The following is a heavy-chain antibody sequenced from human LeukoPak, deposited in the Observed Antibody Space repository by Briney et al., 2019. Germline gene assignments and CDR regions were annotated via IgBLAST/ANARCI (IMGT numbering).Heavy chain of an antibody. Sequence: TSETLSLTCAVYGGSFSGYYWSWIRQPPGKGLEWIGEINHSGSTNYNPSLKSRVTISVDTSKNQFSLKLSSVTAADTAVYYCARGTNLTGPPHPQQYYYYGMDVWGQGTTVTVSS. D-gene: IGHD3-9*01. CDR1: GGSFSGYY. CDR3: ARGTNLTGPPHPQQYYYYGMDV. CDR2: INHSGST. J-gene: IGHJ6*02. V-gene: IGHV4-34*01.